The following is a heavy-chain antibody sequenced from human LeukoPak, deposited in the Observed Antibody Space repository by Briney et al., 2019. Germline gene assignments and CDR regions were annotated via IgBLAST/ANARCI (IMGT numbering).Heavy chain of an antibody. CDR3: ARVLLYYDSSGPFY. V-gene: IGHV3-66*01. J-gene: IGHJ4*02. D-gene: IGHD3-22*01. CDR2: IYSGGST. CDR1: RFTVSTSY. Sequence: VGSLRLSCSASRFTVSTSYMSWVRQAPGKGLEWVSVIYSGGSTYYADSVKGRFTISRDNSKNTLYLQMNSLRAEDTAVYYCARVLLYYDSSGPFYWGQGTLVTVSS.